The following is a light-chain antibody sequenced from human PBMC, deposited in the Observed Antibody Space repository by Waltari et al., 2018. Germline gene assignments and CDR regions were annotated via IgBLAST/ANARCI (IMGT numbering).Light chain of an antibody. V-gene: IGLV2-14*03. Sequence: QSALTQPASVSGSPGQSITISCSGSSSDVGGYDSLSWYLHLPGQAPKFLISDVSNRPSGVSDRFSGSKSGNTASLTISGLQADDEADYYCCSQSVTSIVLFGGGTRVTVL. CDR1: SSDVGGYDS. J-gene: IGLJ3*02. CDR2: DVS. CDR3: CSQSVTSIVL.